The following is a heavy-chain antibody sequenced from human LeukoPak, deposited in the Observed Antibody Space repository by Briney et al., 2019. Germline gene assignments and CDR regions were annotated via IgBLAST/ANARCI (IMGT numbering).Heavy chain of an antibody. CDR3: AKEGYDFWSGSFDY. D-gene: IGHD3-3*01. J-gene: IGHJ4*02. CDR2: FSGSGGTT. Sequence: GGSLRLSCAASGFTFSSYAMNWVRQAPGRGLEWVSGFSGSGGTTYYADSVKGRFTISRDNSKNTLYLQMNSLRAEDTAVYYCAKEGYDFWSGSFDYWGQGTLVTVSS. CDR1: GFTFSSYA. V-gene: IGHV3-23*01.